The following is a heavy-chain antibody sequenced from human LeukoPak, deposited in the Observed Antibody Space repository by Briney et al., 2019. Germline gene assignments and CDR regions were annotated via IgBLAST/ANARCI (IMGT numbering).Heavy chain of an antibody. V-gene: IGHV3-7*01. D-gene: IGHD2-15*01. CDR1: GFTFRNYV. J-gene: IGHJ4*02. CDR2: TKPDGSAE. CDR3: AGDGGLNTSFAY. Sequence: GGSLRLSCAASGFTFRNYVMGWVRQAPGKGLEWVANTKPDGSAEYYADPVRGRFTTSRDNANNLLYLQMNRLRAEDTAVYYCAGDGGLNTSFAYWGQGTLVTVSS.